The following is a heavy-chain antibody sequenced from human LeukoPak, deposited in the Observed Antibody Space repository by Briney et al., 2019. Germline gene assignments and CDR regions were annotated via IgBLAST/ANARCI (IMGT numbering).Heavy chain of an antibody. Sequence: ERSLRLSCAASGFTFSRYAMHWVRQAPGKGLEWVALLSYDGSDKYYADSVKGRFIISRDNSKNTVYLQMNSLRPDDTAFYYCTKDRGYSGYDGSDYWGQGTLVTVSS. CDR2: LSYDGSDK. CDR1: GFTFSRYA. D-gene: IGHD5-12*01. CDR3: TKDRGYSGYDGSDY. V-gene: IGHV3-30*04. J-gene: IGHJ4*02.